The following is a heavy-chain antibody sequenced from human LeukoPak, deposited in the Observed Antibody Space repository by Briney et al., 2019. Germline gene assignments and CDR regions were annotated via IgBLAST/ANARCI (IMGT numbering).Heavy chain of an antibody. J-gene: IGHJ6*02. CDR1: GGTFSSYA. V-gene: IGHV1-69*01. Sequence: GASLKVSCKASGGTFSSYAISWVRQAPGQGLEWMGGIIPIFGTANYAQKFQGRVTITADESTSTAYMELSSLRSEDTAVYYCARSAVTTGWWYYGMDVWGQGTTVTVSS. CDR2: IIPIFGTA. CDR3: ARSAVTTGWWYYGMDV. D-gene: IGHD4-17*01.